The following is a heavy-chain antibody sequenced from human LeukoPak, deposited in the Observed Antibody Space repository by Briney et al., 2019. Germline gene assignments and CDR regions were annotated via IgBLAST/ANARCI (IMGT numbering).Heavy chain of an antibody. D-gene: IGHD2-2*01. Sequence: NASETLSLTCTVSGGSISSSSYYWGWIRQPPGKGLEWIGSIYYSGSTYYNPSLKSRVTISVDTSKNQFSLKLSSVTAADTAVYYCAESIVVVPAAPGDYYYYMDVWGKGTTVTVSS. V-gene: IGHV4-39*01. CDR3: AESIVVVPAAPGDYYYYMDV. J-gene: IGHJ6*03. CDR2: IYYSGST. CDR1: GGSISSSSYY.